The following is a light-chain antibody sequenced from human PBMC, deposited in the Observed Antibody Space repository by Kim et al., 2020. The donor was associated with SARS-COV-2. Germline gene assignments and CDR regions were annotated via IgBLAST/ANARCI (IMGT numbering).Light chain of an antibody. Sequence: EIVLTQSPGTLSLSPGERATLSCRASQSVSSTYLAWYQQKPGQAPRLLIYGASSRAIGIPDRFSGSGSGTDFTLTISRLEPEDFAVYYCQQYSRSLWTFGQGTKVDIK. CDR2: GAS. CDR3: QQYSRSLWT. J-gene: IGKJ1*01. CDR1: QSVSSTY. V-gene: IGKV3-20*01.